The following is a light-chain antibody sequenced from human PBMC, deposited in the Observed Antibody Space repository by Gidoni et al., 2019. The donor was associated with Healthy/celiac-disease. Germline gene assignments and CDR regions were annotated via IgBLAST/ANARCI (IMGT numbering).Light chain of an antibody. CDR2: GAS. V-gene: IGKV3-15*01. Sequence: EIVMTQSPATLSVSPGERATLSCRASQSVSSNLAWYQQKPGQAPRLLIYGASTRATGIPARFSGSGSGTEFTLTISSLQSEDFAVYYCQQYNNWPGLTFXGXTKVXIK. CDR1: QSVSSN. CDR3: QQYNNWPGLT. J-gene: IGKJ4*01.